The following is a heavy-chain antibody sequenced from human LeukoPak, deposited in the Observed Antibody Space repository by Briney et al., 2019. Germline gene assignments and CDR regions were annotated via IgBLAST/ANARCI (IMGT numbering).Heavy chain of an antibody. J-gene: IGHJ3*02. V-gene: IGHV3-53*01. D-gene: IGHD3-16*02. CDR3: ARDTPTELRLGELSLYLGAFDI. CDR1: GFTASSNY. Sequence: GGSLRLSCAASGFTASSNYMSWVRQAPGKGLEWVSVICSGGSTYYADSVKGRFTISRDNSKNTLYLQMNSLRAEDTAVYYCARDTPTELRLGELSLYLGAFDIWGQGTMVTVSS. CDR2: ICSGGST.